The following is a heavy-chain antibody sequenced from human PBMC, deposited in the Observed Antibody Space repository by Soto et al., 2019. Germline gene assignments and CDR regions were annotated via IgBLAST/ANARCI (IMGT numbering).Heavy chain of an antibody. Sequence: KPSETLSLTCTVSGGSISSYYWSWIRQPPGKGLEWIGYIYYSGSTNYNPSLKSRVTISVDTSKNQFSLKLSSVTAADTAVYYCARDSFPSDYDFWSGYGNNWFGPWGQGTLVTVSS. CDR3: ARDSFPSDYDFWSGYGNNWFGP. CDR2: IYYSGST. CDR1: GGSISSYY. V-gene: IGHV4-59*01. J-gene: IGHJ5*02. D-gene: IGHD3-3*01.